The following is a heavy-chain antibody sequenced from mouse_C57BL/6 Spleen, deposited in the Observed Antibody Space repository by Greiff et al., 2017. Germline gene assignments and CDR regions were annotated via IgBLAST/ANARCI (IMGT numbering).Heavy chain of an antibody. D-gene: IGHD5-1-1*01. CDR1: GYTFTGYW. J-gene: IGHJ2*01. CDR2: ILPGSGST. V-gene: IGHV1-9*01. CDR3: ARGGYPIPYRGYFDY. Sequence: VQRVESGAELMKPGASVKLSCKATGYTFTGYWIEWVKQRPGHGLEWIGEILPGSGSTNYNEKFKGKATFTADTSSNTAYMQLSSLTTEDSAIYYCARGGYPIPYRGYFDYWGQGTTLTVSS.